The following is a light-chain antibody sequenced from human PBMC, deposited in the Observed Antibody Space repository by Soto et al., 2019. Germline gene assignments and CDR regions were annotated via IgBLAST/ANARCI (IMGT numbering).Light chain of an antibody. CDR3: SSYAGSNKMI. Sequence: QSVLTQPPSASGSPGQSITISCTGTSTDVGTYNYVSWYQQHPGKAPKLMIYEVNKRPSGVPDRFSGSKPGNTASLTVSGVQAEDEADYYCSSYAGSNKMIFGGGTKLTVL. V-gene: IGLV2-8*01. CDR2: EVN. J-gene: IGLJ2*01. CDR1: STDVGTYNY.